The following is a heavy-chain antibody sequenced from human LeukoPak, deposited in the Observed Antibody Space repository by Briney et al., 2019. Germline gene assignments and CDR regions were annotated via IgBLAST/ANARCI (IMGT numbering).Heavy chain of an antibody. D-gene: IGHD6-13*01. CDR2: LYPGGYT. V-gene: IGHV3-66*01. Sequence: PGGSLRLSCAASGFTVSSNYMSWARQAPGKGLEWVSVLYPGGYTYYADSVKGRFTISRDNSNNTLYLQMNSLRAEDTAVFYCARSVLATAGPDYWGQGTLVTVSS. CDR3: ARSVLATAGPDY. CDR1: GFTVSSNY. J-gene: IGHJ4*02.